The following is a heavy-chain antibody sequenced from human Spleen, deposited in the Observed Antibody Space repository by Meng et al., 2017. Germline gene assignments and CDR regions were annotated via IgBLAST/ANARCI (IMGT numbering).Heavy chain of an antibody. D-gene: IGHD6-25*01. CDR2: IDPKSGDT. Sequence: QVQLVQSGAEVKNPGASVKVSCKASGYTFTSYYMHWVRQAPGQGLEWMGRIDPKSGDTHYAQRFQGRVTMTGDTSISTAYMELSGLRSDDTAMYYCARDEDISAAGKLFGDYWGQGTLVTVSS. CDR3: ARDEDISAAGKLFGDY. V-gene: IGHV1-2*06. J-gene: IGHJ4*02. CDR1: GYTFTSYY.